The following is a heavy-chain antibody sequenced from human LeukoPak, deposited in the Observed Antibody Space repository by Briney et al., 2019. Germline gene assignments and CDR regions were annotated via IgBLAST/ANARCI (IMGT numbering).Heavy chain of an antibody. CDR2: ISYDGSNK. J-gene: IGHJ4*02. V-gene: IGHV3-30*04. Sequence: GGSLRLSCAASGFTFSSYAMHWVRQAPGKGLEWVAVISYDGSNKYYADSVKGRFTISRDNSKNTLYLQMNSLRAEDTAVYYCARNEVIYGDYSPFDYWGQGTLVTVSS. CDR1: GFTFSSYA. D-gene: IGHD4-17*01. CDR3: ARNEVIYGDYSPFDY.